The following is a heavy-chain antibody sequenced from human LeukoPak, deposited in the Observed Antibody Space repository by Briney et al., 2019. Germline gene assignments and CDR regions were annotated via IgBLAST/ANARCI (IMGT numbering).Heavy chain of an antibody. CDR2: INLDGGST. J-gene: IGHJ3*01. CDR3: SIDRFPEGNDAFDF. D-gene: IGHD1-14*01. Sequence: GGCLRLSCAASGFTFDDYGMTSVRHAAGKGLEWVSGINLDGGSTTYAESVKGRFTISRDNAKNSLYLEMDSLRAKDPFFSDCSIDRFPEGNDAFDFWGQGTMVIVSS. CDR1: GFTFDDYG. V-gene: IGHV3-20*01.